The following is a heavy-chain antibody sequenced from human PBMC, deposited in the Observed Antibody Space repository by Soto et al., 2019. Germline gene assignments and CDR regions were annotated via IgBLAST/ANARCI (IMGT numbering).Heavy chain of an antibody. CDR2: INPNSGGT. D-gene: IGHD2-21*01. CDR1: GYTCTGYY. J-gene: IGHJ6*02. CDR3: ARERFQVISDGMDV. Sequence: ASVKVSCKASGYTCTGYYMHWVLQSPLQWLEWMGCINPNSGGTNYAQKFQGMVTLSRDTSINTAYLELSSLRFDDAAVYFCARERFQVISDGMDVWGQGTTVTVSS. V-gene: IGHV1-2*02.